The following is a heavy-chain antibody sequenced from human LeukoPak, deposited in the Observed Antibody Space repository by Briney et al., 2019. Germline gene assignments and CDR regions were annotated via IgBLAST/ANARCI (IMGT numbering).Heavy chain of an antibody. CDR1: GFTFSSCA. CDR3: AKAEYSSGWSNGMDV. V-gene: IGHV3-23*01. Sequence: GGSLRLSCAASGFTFSSCAMSWVRQAPGKGLEWVSAISGSGGSTYYADSVKGRFTISRDNSKNTLYLQMNSLRAEDTAVYYCAKAEYSSGWSNGMDVWGQGTTVTVSS. D-gene: IGHD6-19*01. J-gene: IGHJ6*02. CDR2: ISGSGGST.